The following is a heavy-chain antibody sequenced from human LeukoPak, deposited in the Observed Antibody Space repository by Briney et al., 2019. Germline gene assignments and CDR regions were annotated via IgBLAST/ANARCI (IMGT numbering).Heavy chain of an antibody. D-gene: IGHD1-26*01. Sequence: SETLSLTCAVYGGSFSAYWWTWIRQPPGRGLEWIGEISHSGSTNYHPSLKSRVSISIDTSNNQFSLRLSSVTAADTAVYYCARVPFDSGNYYYFYGMDVWGQGTTVSVS. CDR3: ARVPFDSGNYYYFYGMDV. J-gene: IGHJ6*02. CDR2: ISHSGST. CDR1: GGSFSAYW. V-gene: IGHV4-34*01.